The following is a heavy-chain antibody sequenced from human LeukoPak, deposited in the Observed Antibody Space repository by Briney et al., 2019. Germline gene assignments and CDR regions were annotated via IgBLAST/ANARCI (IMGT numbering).Heavy chain of an antibody. J-gene: IGHJ4*02. D-gene: IGHD6-13*01. CDR1: GFTFSSYS. V-gene: IGHV3-21*01. Sequence: PGGSLRLSCAASGFTFSSYSMNWVRQAPGKGLEWVSSISSSSSYIYYADSVKGRFTISRDNAKNSLYLQMNSLRAEDTAVYYCARRGGQQLVLAFDYWGQGTLVTVSS. CDR2: ISSSSSYI. CDR3: ARRGGQQLVLAFDY.